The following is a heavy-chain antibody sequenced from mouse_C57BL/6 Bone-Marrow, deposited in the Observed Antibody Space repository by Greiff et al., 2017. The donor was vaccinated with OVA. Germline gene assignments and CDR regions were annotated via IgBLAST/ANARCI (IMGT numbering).Heavy chain of an antibody. D-gene: IGHD2-5*01. CDR3: TRGYSNYYAMDY. Sequence: VQLQQSGAELVRPGASVTLSCKASGYTFTDYEMHWVKQTPVHGLEWIGAIDPETGGTASNQKFKGKAILTADKSSSTSYMKLRSLTSEDSTVYYSTRGYSNYYAMDYWGQGTTVTVSS. CDR2: IDPETGGT. V-gene: IGHV1-15*01. CDR1: GYTFTDYE. J-gene: IGHJ4*01.